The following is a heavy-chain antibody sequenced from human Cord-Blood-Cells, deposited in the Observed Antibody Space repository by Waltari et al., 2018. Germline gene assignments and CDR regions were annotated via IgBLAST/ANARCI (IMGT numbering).Heavy chain of an antibody. D-gene: IGHD6-13*01. Sequence: EVQLVQSGAEVKKPGATVKISCKVSGYTFTDYYMHWVQQAPGKGLEWIGLIDTEEGETIYADKFQGRVTITADTSTDTAYMGLSSLRSEDTAVYYCATDRRSSWYWFDPWGQGTLVTVSS. CDR3: ATDRRSSWYWFDP. J-gene: IGHJ5*02. V-gene: IGHV1-69-2*01. CDR1: GYTFTDYY. CDR2: IDTEEGET.